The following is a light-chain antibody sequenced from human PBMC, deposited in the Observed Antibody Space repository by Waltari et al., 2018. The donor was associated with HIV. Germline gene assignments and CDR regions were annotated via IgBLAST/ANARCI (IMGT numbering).Light chain of an antibody. CDR3: QSYDSSLSGWV. CDR2: GNN. J-gene: IGLJ3*02. CDR1: SSNIGAGYD. V-gene: IGLV1-40*01. Sequence: QSVLTQPPSVSGAPGQRVTISCPGRSSNIGAGYDVPWYQQLPGTAPKLLIFGNNNRPSGVPDRFSGSKSGTSASLAITGLQAEDEADYYCQSYDSSLSGWVFGGGTKLTVL.